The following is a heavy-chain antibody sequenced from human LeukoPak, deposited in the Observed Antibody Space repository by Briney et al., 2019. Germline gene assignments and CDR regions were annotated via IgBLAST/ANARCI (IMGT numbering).Heavy chain of an antibody. CDR2: ISRGSTYI. CDR1: GFSVSTNR. V-gene: IGHV3-21*01. CDR3: AREISSSTSFDY. D-gene: IGHD2-2*01. Sequence: GGSLRLSCAASGFSVSTNRMDWVRQAPGKGLEWVSSISRGSTYIYYADSVKGRFTISRDNAKNSLYLQVSTLRAEDTAVYYCAREISSSTSFDYWGQGTLVTVSS. J-gene: IGHJ4*02.